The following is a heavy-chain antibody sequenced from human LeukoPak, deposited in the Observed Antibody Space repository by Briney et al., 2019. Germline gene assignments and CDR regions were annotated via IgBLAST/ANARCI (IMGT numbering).Heavy chain of an antibody. CDR3: ASSMDSDAFDI. CDR1: GFTFSSYS. V-gene: IGHV3-21*01. Sequence: GGSLRLSCAASGFTFSSYSMNWVRQAPGKGLEWVSSISSSSSYIYYADSVKGRFTISRGNAKNSLYLQMNSLRAEDTAVYYCASSMDSDAFDIWGQGTMVTVSS. J-gene: IGHJ3*02. D-gene: IGHD3/OR15-3a*01. CDR2: ISSSSSYI.